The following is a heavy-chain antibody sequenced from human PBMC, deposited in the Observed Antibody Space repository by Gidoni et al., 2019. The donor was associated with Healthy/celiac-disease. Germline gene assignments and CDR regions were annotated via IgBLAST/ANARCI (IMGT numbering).Heavy chain of an antibody. J-gene: IGHJ4*02. D-gene: IGHD6-6*01. Sequence: QVQLQESGPGLVKPSETLSLTCTVSGGSISRYYWSWIRQPPGKGLEWIGYIYYSGSTNYNPSLKSRVTISVDTSKNQFSLRLSSVTAADTAVYYCAYSSSSESGVDYWGQGTLVTVSS. CDR2: IYYSGST. CDR1: GGSISRYY. V-gene: IGHV4-59*01. CDR3: AYSSSSESGVDY.